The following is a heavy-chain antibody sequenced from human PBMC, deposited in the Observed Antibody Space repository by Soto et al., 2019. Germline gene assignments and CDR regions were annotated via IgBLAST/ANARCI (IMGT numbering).Heavy chain of an antibody. CDR3: ARTRGYSYGQAGILDY. CDR1: SGSVSDSYW. Sequence: SETLSLTCAVSSGSVSDSYWWSWVRQPPGKGLEWIGEIYHSGSTNYNPSLKSRVTISVDTSKNQFSLKLSSVTAADTAVYYCARTRGYSYGQAGILDYWGQGTLVTVSS. J-gene: IGHJ4*02. CDR2: IYHSGST. V-gene: IGHV4-4*02. D-gene: IGHD5-18*01.